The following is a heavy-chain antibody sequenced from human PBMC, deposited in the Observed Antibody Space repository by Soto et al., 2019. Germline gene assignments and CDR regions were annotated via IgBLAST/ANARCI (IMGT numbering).Heavy chain of an antibody. CDR1: GGSISSYY. Sequence: QVQLQESGPGLVKPSETLSLTCTVSGGSISSYYWSWIRQPPGKGLEWIGYIYYSGRTSYNPSLKSRVTISVDTSKNQFSLKLSSVTAADTAVYYCARRYGGNFDYWGQGTLVTVSS. D-gene: IGHD1-26*01. CDR2: IYYSGRT. V-gene: IGHV4-59*01. CDR3: ARRYGGNFDY. J-gene: IGHJ4*02.